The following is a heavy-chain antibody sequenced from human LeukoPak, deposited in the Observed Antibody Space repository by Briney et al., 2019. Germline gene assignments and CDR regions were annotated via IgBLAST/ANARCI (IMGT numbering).Heavy chain of an antibody. CDR3: AKDIAAAGGPCAY. CDR2: INGGGSST. J-gene: IGHJ4*02. D-gene: IGHD6-13*01. Sequence: GGSLRLSCAASGFTFSTYWMHWVRQAPGEGLEWVSHINGGGSSTNYADSVKGRFTISRDNSKNTVFLQMNSLRAEDTAVYYCAKDIAAAGGPCAYWGRGTLVTVSS. V-gene: IGHV3-74*01. CDR1: GFTFSTYW.